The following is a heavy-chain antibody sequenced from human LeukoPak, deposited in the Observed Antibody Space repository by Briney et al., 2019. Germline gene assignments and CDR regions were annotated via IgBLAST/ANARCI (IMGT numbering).Heavy chain of an antibody. CDR3: ARDRYSSGWYDAFDI. V-gene: IGHV4-61*01. Sequence: SETLSLTCTVSGGSVSSGSYYWTWIRQPPGKGLEWIGYISYSGSTNFNPSLKSRVTISVDTSKNQFSLNLSSVTAADTAVYYCARDRYSSGWYDAFDIWGQGTMVTVSS. CDR1: GGSVSSGSYY. CDR2: ISYSGST. J-gene: IGHJ3*02. D-gene: IGHD6-19*01.